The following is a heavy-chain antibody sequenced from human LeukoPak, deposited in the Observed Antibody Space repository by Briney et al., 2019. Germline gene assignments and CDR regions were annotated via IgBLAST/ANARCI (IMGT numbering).Heavy chain of an antibody. CDR1: GGSLSGYY. J-gene: IGHJ4*02. V-gene: IGHV4-34*01. CDR2: INHRGST. Sequence: SETLSLTCAVYGGSLSGYYWNWIRQPPGKGLEWIGEINHRGSTNYNPSLKSRVTISVDTSKKQFSLKLSSVTAADTAVYYCARGRTTYDYVWGSYRPPDYWGQGTLVTVSS. D-gene: IGHD3-16*02. CDR3: ARGRTTYDYVWGSYRPPDY.